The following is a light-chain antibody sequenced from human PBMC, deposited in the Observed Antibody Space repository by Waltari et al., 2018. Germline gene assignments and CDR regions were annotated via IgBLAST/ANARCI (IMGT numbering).Light chain of an antibody. V-gene: IGLV8-61*01. CDR1: SGSLSTTSY. CDR3: ALYMGSGIWV. CDR2: KAT. Sequence: QTVVTQEPSLSVSPGGTVTLTCALSSGSLSTTSYATWYKQTPGQAPRPLVYKATARSSGVPDRFSGSILGNTAALTITGAQADDESDYYCALYMGSGIWVFGGGTRLTVL. J-gene: IGLJ3*02.